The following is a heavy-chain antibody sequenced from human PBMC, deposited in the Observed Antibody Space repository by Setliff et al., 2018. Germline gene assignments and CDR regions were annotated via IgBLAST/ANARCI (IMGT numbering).Heavy chain of an antibody. Sequence: SETLSLTCAVYGGSFSDYWWSWIRQLPGKGLEWIAEIHHSGSTNFHPSLKSRVTISVDTSKNQFSLKLSSVTAADTAVYYCARASLGYDFWSGYYSPELWLDPWGQGTLVTVSS. CDR1: GGSFSDYW. V-gene: IGHV4-34*01. CDR3: ARASLGYDFWSGYYSPELWLDP. D-gene: IGHD3-3*01. J-gene: IGHJ5*02. CDR2: IHHSGST.